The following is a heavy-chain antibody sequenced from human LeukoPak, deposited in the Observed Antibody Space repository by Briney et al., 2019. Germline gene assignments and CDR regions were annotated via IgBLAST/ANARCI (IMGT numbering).Heavy chain of an antibody. V-gene: IGHV5-51*01. CDR3: ARGEMRYCSGGSCYDY. Sequence: GESLKISCKGSGYSFTSFWIGWVRQMPGKGLEWMVIIYPGDSDTRYSPSFQGQVTISADKSISTAYLQWSSLKASDTAMYYCARGEMRYCSGGSCYDYWGQGTLVTVSS. CDR1: GYSFTSFW. CDR2: IYPGDSDT. J-gene: IGHJ4*02. D-gene: IGHD2-15*01.